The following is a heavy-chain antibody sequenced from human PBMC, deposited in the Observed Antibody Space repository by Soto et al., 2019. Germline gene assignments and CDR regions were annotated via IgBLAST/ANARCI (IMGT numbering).Heavy chain of an antibody. V-gene: IGHV4-31*03. J-gene: IGHJ6*02. CDR2: IYYSGST. D-gene: IGHD2-2*02. Sequence: SETLSLTCTVSGGSIGSGGYYWSWIRQHPWKGLEWIGYIYYSGSTYYNPSLKSRVTISVDTYKNKFSLKLRSVTAADTAVYCCARGLLGYCSSTSCYTDRGYYYYGMDVWGQGTTVTVSS. CDR1: GGSIGSGGYY. CDR3: ARGLLGYCSSTSCYTDRGYYYYGMDV.